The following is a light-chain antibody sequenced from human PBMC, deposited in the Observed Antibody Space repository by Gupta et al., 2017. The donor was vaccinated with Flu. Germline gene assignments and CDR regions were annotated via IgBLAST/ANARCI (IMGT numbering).Light chain of an antibody. CDR3: QQSYTIPLT. CDR2: GAS. Sequence: PSSLSASVGDRVTITCRASQIISTYLNWYQQTPGQVPKLLISGASNLQSGVPSRFSGSGSGTDFTLTISSLQPEDSATYYCQQSYTIPLTFGGGTKVEIK. V-gene: IGKV1-39*01. J-gene: IGKJ4*01. CDR1: QIISTY.